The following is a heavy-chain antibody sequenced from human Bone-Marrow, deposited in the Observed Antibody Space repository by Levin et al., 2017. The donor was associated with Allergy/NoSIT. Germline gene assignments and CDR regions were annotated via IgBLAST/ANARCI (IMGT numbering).Heavy chain of an antibody. CDR1: GFTFGDYA. D-gene: IGHD4-11*01. CDR3: TRVSVTTRPPFYYYYYYMDV. J-gene: IGHJ6*03. CDR2: IRSKAYGGTT. Sequence: PGGSLRLSCTASGFTFGDYAMSWVRQAPGKGLEWVGFIRSKAYGGTTEYAASVKGRFTISRDDSKSIAYLQMNSLKTEDTAVYYCTRVSVTTRPPFYYYYYYMDVWGKGTTVTVSS. V-gene: IGHV3-49*04.